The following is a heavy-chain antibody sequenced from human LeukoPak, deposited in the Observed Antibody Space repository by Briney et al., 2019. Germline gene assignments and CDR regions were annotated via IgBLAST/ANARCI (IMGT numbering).Heavy chain of an antibody. CDR1: GGSISSYY. Sequence: SETLSLTCTVSGGSISSYYWSWIRQPPGKGLEWIGYIYYSGSTNYNPSLKSRVTISVDTSKNQFSLKLSSVTAADTAVYYCARGGVWWYGGFTFDYWGQGTLVTVSS. J-gene: IGHJ4*02. D-gene: IGHD2-15*01. CDR3: ARGGVWWYGGFTFDY. V-gene: IGHV4-59*12. CDR2: IYYSGST.